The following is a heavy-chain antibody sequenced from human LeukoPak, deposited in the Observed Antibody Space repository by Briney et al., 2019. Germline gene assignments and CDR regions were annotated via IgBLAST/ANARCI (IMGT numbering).Heavy chain of an antibody. D-gene: IGHD6-19*01. CDR3: AREYNSGRYVD. J-gene: IGHJ4*02. CDR2: LSYDGINE. V-gene: IGHV3-30-3*01. Sequence: GALRLSCAASGFTFSTYNIHWVRQTPGKGLEWVAVLSYDGINEFYADSAKGRFTISRDNSKNTLYPQMDSLRSEDTAMYYCAREYNSGRYVDWGQGTLVTVSS. CDR1: GFTFSTYN.